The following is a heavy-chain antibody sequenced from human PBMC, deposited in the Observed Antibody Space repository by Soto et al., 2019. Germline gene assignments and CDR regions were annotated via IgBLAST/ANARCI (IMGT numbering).Heavy chain of an antibody. V-gene: IGHV4-31*03. D-gene: IGHD3-10*02. J-gene: IGHJ4*02. CDR1: GGSISSGGYY. CDR3: VSRLFH. Sequence: SEALSLTCTVSGGSISSGGYYWNWIRQHPGKGQECIGYIYYSGSTYYNPSLKRRVSISVDTSKNHFSLNLTSVTAADTAVYYCVSRLFHWGRGTLVTVSS. CDR2: IYYSGST.